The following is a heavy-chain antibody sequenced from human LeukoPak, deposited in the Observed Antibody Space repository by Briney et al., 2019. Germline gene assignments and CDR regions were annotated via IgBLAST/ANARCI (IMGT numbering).Heavy chain of an antibody. V-gene: IGHV4-39*01. J-gene: IGHJ4*02. CDR2: ILYGGTT. CDR1: GGSISSSYY. Sequence: KPSETLSLTCTVSGGSISSSYYWAWIRQPPGRGLEWIGTILYGGTTYYNPSLKSRLTIYLDTSKNQVSLMLTSVIAADTAVYYCARSSEGLQEIWRQLWRLSYFDYWGQGTLVTVSS. CDR3: ARSSEGLQEIWRQLWRLSYFDY. D-gene: IGHD5-24*01.